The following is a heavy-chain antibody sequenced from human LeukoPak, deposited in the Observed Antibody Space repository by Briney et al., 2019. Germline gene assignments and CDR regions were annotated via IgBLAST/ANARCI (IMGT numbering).Heavy chain of an antibody. CDR3: ARDLYSAGY. D-gene: IGHD5-18*01. CDR1: GFTFSDYY. J-gene: IGHJ4*02. Sequence: GGSLRLSCAASGFTFSDYYMSWIRQAPGKGLEWVSYISSSSSYTNYADSVEGRFTISRDNAKNSLYLQMNSLRAEDTAVYYCARDLYSAGYWGQGTLVTVSS. CDR2: ISSSSSYT. V-gene: IGHV3-11*06.